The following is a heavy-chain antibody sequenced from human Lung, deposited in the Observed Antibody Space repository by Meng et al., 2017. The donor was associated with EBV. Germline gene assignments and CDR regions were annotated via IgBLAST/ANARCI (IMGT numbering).Heavy chain of an antibody. CDR1: GYTLTGYY. Sequence: QVQLVPSGAEVKKPXASVKFSCKASGYTLTGYYMHWVRQAPGQGLEWMGRINPNSGATEYAQNFQGRVTMTRDTSISTAYMELSRLRSDDTAVYYCARDSRHCTSASCYSWYFDLWGRGTLVTVSS. J-gene: IGHJ2*01. V-gene: IGHV1-2*06. D-gene: IGHD2-2*02. CDR3: ARDSRHCTSASCYSWYFDL. CDR2: INPNSGAT.